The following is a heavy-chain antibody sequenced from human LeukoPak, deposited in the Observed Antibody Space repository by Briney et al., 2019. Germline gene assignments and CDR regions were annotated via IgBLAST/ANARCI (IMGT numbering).Heavy chain of an antibody. CDR1: GFTFSSYA. D-gene: IGHD6-6*01. Sequence: GGSLRLSCAASGFTFSSYAMHWVRQAPGKGLEWVAVISYDGSNKYYADSVKGRFTISRDNSKNTLYLQMNSLRAEDTAVYYCASEYSSSSRGDYWGQGTLVTVSS. V-gene: IGHV3-30-3*01. CDR2: ISYDGSNK. J-gene: IGHJ4*02. CDR3: ASEYSSSSRGDY.